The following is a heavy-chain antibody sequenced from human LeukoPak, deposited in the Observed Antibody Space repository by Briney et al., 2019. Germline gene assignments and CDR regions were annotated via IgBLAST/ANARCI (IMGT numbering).Heavy chain of an antibody. CDR2: ISTSSSYI. D-gene: IGHD4-17*01. Sequence: PGGSLRLSCAASGFTFSGYAMNWVRQAPGKGLEWVSSISTSSSYIYYADSVKGRFTISRDNAKNSLYLQMNSLRAEDTAVYYCARDTESVTTYASWFDPWGQGTLVTVSS. CDR1: GFTFSGYA. J-gene: IGHJ5*02. CDR3: ARDTESVTTYASWFDP. V-gene: IGHV3-21*01.